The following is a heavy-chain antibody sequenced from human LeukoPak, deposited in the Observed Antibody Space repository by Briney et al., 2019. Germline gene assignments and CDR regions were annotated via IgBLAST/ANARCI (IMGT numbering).Heavy chain of an antibody. CDR1: GGSISSYY. D-gene: IGHD3-10*01. CDR3: ARVGGDYYGSGETYYFDY. CDR2: IYYSGST. Sequence: KPSETLFLTCTVSGGSISSYYWSWIRQPPGRGLEWIGYIYYSGSTNYNPSLKSRVTISVDTSKNQFSLKLSSVTAADTAVYYCARVGGDYYGSGETYYFDYWGQGTLVTVSS. V-gene: IGHV4-59*01. J-gene: IGHJ4*02.